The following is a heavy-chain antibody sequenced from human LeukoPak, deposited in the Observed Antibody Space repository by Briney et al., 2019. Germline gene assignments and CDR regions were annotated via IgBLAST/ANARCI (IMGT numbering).Heavy chain of an antibody. CDR1: GFTFNDYA. CDR3: AKGSSTVTSVDY. Sequence: GGSLRVSCAASGFTFNDYAMSWVRQAPGEGLEWVSSISGSGSSTFYAHSVKGRVTISRDTSKSTQYLQMCRLRAEDTAVYFCAKGSSTVTSVDYWGQGTLVTVSS. V-gene: IGHV3-23*01. CDR2: ISGSGSST. D-gene: IGHD4-17*01. J-gene: IGHJ4*02.